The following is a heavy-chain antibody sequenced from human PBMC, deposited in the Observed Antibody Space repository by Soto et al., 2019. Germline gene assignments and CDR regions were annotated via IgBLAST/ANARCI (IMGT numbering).Heavy chain of an antibody. J-gene: IGHJ4*02. CDR3: AKDNDRGVINYFDY. CDR1: GFSFSSYA. V-gene: IGHV3-30*07. D-gene: IGHD3-10*02. Sequence: PGGSLRPSCAASGFSFSSYAMHWVRQAPGKGLEWVTLISYDGSDKDYADSVKGQFTNYRDNSKNTLYLKMNSLRAEDTAVYYCAKDNDRGVINYFDYWGQGTLVTVSS. CDR2: ISYDGSDK.